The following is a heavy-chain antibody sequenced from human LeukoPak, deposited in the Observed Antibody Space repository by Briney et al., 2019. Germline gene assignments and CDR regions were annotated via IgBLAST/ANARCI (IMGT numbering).Heavy chain of an antibody. Sequence: DSVKVSCKASGYTFINYYIHWVRQAPGQGLEWMGWINSNSADTNYAQNFQGRVTMTRDTSISTAYMELSRLRSDDTALYYCARIGISARGTNFHHWGQGTLVTVSS. V-gene: IGHV1-2*02. D-gene: IGHD6-13*01. CDR2: INSNSADT. J-gene: IGHJ1*01. CDR1: GYTFINYY. CDR3: ARIGISARGTNFHH.